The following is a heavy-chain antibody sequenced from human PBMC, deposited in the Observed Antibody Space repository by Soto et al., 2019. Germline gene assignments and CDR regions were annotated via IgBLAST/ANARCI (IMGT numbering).Heavy chain of an antibody. D-gene: IGHD1-1*01. V-gene: IGHV4-59*01. CDR2: IYYSGST. CDR3: ASGKGYYYYGMDV. J-gene: IGHJ6*02. CDR1: GGSISSYY. Sequence: QVQLQESGPGLVKPSETLSLTCTVYGGSISSYYWSWIRQPPGKGLEWIGYIYYSGSTNYNPSLKSRVTISVDTSKNQFSLKLSSVTAADTAVYYCASGKGYYYYGMDVWGQGTTVTVSS.